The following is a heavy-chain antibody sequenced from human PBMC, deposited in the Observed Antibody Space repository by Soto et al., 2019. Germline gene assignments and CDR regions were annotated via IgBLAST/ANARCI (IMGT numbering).Heavy chain of an antibody. CDR3: ARAPTIFGAVSTVPYGMDV. D-gene: IGHD3-3*01. Sequence: TLSLTCAISGDSVSSNSAAWNWIRQSPSRGLEWLGRTYYRSKWYNDYAVSVKSRITINPDTSKNQFSLQLNSVTPEDTAVYYCARAPTIFGAVSTVPYGMDVWGQGTTVTVSS. V-gene: IGHV6-1*01. CDR2: TYYRSKWYN. J-gene: IGHJ6*02. CDR1: GDSVSSNSAA.